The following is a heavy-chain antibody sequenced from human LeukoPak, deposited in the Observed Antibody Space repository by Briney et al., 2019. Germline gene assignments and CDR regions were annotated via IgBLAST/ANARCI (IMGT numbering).Heavy chain of an antibody. Sequence: ASVKVSCKASGYTFTGYYIHWVRQAPGQGLEWMGWINPNSGGTTYAQGFQGRITLTRDTSTRTAYMELTTLKSDDTAVYYCTREGRPTVRFAPWGQGTLVTVSS. CDR1: GYTFTGYY. CDR3: TREGRPTVRFAP. D-gene: IGHD4-11*01. CDR2: INPNSGGT. J-gene: IGHJ5*02. V-gene: IGHV1-2*02.